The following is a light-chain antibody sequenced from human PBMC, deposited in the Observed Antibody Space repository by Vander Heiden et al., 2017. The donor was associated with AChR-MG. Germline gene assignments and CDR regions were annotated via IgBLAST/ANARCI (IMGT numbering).Light chain of an antibody. CDR1: QTVSRN. J-gene: IGKJ1*01. V-gene: IGKV1-39*01. CDR3: QQHLSSPRT. Sequence: DIQMTQSPSSLSAPIGDRVTITCRASQTVSRNLNWYQQKPGKAPRLLIFAASTLQSGVSSRFSGSGFGTDFTLTISNLQPEDLATYYCQQHLSSPRTFGQGTKV. CDR2: AAS.